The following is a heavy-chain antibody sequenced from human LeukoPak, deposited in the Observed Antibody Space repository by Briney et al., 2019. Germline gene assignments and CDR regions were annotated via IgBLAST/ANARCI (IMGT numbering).Heavy chain of an antibody. CDR3: ARGLTRYFQH. CDR2: INHSGST. V-gene: IGHV4-34*01. J-gene: IGHJ1*01. CDR1: GGSFSGYY. Sequence: PSETLSLTCAVYGGSFSGYYWSWIRQPPGKGLEWIGEINHSGSTNYNPSLKSRVTISVDTSKNQFSLKLSSVTAADTAVYYCARGLTRYFQHWGQGTLVTVSS.